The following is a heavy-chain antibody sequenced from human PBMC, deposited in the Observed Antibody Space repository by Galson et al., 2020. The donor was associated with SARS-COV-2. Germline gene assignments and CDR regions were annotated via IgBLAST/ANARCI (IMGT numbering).Heavy chain of an antibody. V-gene: IGHV4-38-2*01. D-gene: IGHD3-10*01. J-gene: IGHJ4*02. CDR2: LNHAGST. CDR3: VRGGDSGTYHIAY. CDR1: GYSITSGYY. Sequence: SETLSLTCDVSGYSITSGYYWGWIRQPPGSGMEWIGSLNHAGSTYFNPSLKSRVVVPRAPSKNQLILTLTSMTAAATAMYSCVRGGDSGTYHIAYWCQGSLVIVS.